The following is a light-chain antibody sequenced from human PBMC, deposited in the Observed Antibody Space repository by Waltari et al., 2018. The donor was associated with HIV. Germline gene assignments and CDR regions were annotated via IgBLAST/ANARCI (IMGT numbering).Light chain of an antibody. J-gene: IGKJ2*01. CDR1: QNVNNRY. CDR3: HQYGNPPFT. V-gene: IGKV3-20*01. Sequence: DMVLPQSPGTLSLSPGERATLSCRASQNVNNRYLAWYQLKPGQPPRLLIYAGSNRAPGIPARFSGRGSGTDFTLTITRLEPEDFAVYSCHQYGNPPFTFGQGSKLEI. CDR2: AGS.